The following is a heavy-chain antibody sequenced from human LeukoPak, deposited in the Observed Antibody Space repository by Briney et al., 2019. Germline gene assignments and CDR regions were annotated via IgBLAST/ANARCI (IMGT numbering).Heavy chain of an antibody. CDR1: GGSFSGYY. V-gene: IGHV4-34*01. J-gene: IGHJ3*02. CDR2: INHSGST. D-gene: IGHD5-24*01. CDR3: ARGGNYISSPSFGN. Sequence: SETLSLTCAVYGGSFSGYYWSWIRQPPGKGLEWIGEINHSGSTNYNPSLRSRVTISVDTSKNQFSLKLSSVTAADTAVYYCARGGNYISSPSFGNWGQGTMVTVSS.